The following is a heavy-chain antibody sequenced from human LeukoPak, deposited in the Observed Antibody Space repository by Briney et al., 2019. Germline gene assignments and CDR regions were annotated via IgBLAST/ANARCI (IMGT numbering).Heavy chain of an antibody. J-gene: IGHJ4*02. V-gene: IGHV1-46*01. Sequence: ASVKVSCKASGYTFTSYYMHWVRQARGQGLEWMGIINPSGGSTSYAQKFQGRVTMTRDTSTSTVYMELSSLRSEDTAVYYCARDQVYYYDSSGYYWDYWGQGTLVTVSS. CDR3: ARDQVYYYDSSGYYWDY. CDR2: INPSGGST. D-gene: IGHD3-22*01. CDR1: GYTFTSYY.